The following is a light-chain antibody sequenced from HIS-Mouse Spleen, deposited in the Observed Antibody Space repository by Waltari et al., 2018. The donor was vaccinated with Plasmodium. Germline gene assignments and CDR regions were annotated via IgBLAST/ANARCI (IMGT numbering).Light chain of an antibody. V-gene: IGKV1-5*03. CDR2: NAS. CDR3: QQYNSYSWT. J-gene: IGKJ1*01. CDR1: QSISSW. Sequence: DIQMTQSPSTLSASVGDRVTITCRASQSISSWLAWYQQQPGKAPRRLIYNASSLESGVPSRFSGSGSGTEFTLAISSLQPDDFATYYCQQYNSYSWTFGQGTKVEIK.